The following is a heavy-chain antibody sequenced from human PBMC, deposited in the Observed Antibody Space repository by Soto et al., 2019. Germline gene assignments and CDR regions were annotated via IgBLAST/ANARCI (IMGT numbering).Heavy chain of an antibody. CDR3: AGGRDPAPVGSYFEF. Sequence: SVKVSCKASGCAFTDYIFGWVRQAPGQGLEWMGGIIPMFGTPNYAQKFQHRVTISADISTGTAYMELTRLRFDDTAVYYCAGGRDPAPVGSYFEFWGEGTRVTVSS. V-gene: IGHV1-69*06. D-gene: IGHD1-26*01. CDR1: GCAFTDYI. CDR2: IIPMFGTP. J-gene: IGHJ4*02.